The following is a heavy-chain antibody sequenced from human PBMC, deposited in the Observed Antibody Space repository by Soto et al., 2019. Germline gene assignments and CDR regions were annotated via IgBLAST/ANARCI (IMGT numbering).Heavy chain of an antibody. CDR1: GFTFSNYW. V-gene: IGHV3-7*01. CDR2: IKQDGTDK. D-gene: IGHD3-22*01. Sequence: EVQLVESGGGLVQPGGSLRLSCAASGFTFSNYWMSWVRQAPGKGLEWVANIKQDGTDKYYVDSVKGRFTISRDNTKNSLYLQMNSLRAEDTAVYYCARGYCYDSSGYYTDNWGQGTLVTVSS. J-gene: IGHJ4*02. CDR3: ARGYCYDSSGYYTDN.